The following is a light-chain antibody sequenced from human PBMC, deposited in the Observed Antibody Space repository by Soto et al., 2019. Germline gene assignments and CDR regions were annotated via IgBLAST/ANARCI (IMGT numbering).Light chain of an antibody. CDR1: QNISSSN. J-gene: IGKJ3*01. CDR3: QYGNSPLFT. V-gene: IGKV3-20*01. Sequence: EIVLTQSPGTLSLSPGERATLSCGASQNISSSNLAWYQQTPGQAPRLLIYGASSRATGIPDRFSGSGSGTDFTLTISRLEPEDFAVYYCQYGNSPLFTFGPGTTVDMK. CDR2: GAS.